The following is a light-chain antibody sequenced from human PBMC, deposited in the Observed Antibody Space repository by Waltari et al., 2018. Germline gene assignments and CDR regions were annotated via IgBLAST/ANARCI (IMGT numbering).Light chain of an antibody. CDR3: QQPITPPLT. CDR1: ESISIY. CDR2: LAS. V-gene: IGKV1-39*01. J-gene: IGKJ2*01. Sequence: DIQMTQSPSSLSASVGGIPTITCRASESISIYLNWYRQRPGKAPKLLVYLASTLQSGVPPRFSGTGSETDFSLTINSLEPEDFATYYCQQPITPPLTFGQGTKLEMK.